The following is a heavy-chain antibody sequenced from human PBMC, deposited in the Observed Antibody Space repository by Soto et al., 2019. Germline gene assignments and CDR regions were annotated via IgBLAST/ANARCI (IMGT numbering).Heavy chain of an antibody. D-gene: IGHD1-1*01. V-gene: IGHV4-61*01. CDR3: ARGMDNNKVGW. Sequence: QVQLRESGPGLVKPSETLSLTCTVSGDSVSSDNYYWSWIRQPPGKGLEWLGYIYYSGSTNYNPSLKSRVIISVYTSKNQFSLKLSSVTAADTAVYYCARGMDNNKVGWWGQGTLVTVSS. CDR1: GDSVSSDNYY. J-gene: IGHJ4*02. CDR2: IYYSGST.